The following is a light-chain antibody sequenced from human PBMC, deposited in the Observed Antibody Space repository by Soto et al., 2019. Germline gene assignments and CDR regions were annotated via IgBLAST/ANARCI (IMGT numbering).Light chain of an antibody. CDR3: NSYTSSSTFV. J-gene: IGLJ1*01. CDR1: SSDVGGYNY. Sequence: QSALTQPASVSGSPGQSITISCTGTSSDVGGYNYVSWYQHYPGKAPKFIIYEVFNWPSGVSNRFSGSRSGNTASLTISGLQAEDEAEYYCNSYTSSSTFVFGTGTKLTVL. CDR2: EVF. V-gene: IGLV2-14*01.